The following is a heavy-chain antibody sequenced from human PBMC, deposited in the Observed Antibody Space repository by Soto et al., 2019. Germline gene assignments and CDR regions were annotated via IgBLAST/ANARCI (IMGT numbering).Heavy chain of an antibody. CDR3: AREGKGFGMDV. Sequence: SETLSLTCAVYGGSFSGYYWSWIRQPPGKGLEWIGEINHSGSTNYNPSLKSRVTISVDTSKNQFSLKLSSVTAADTAVYYCAREGKGFGMDVWGQGTTVTVS. CDR1: GGSFSGYY. D-gene: IGHD6-13*01. V-gene: IGHV4-34*01. CDR2: INHSGST. J-gene: IGHJ6*02.